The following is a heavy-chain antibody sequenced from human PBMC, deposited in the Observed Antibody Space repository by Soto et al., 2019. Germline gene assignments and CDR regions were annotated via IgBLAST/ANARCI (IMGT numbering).Heavy chain of an antibody. CDR3: AKAIGPVSGWYGYDY. CDR2: ISGSGGST. Sequence: GGSLRLSCAASGFTFSSYAMSWVRQAPGKGLEWVSAISGSGGSTYYADSVKGRFTISRDNSKNTLYLQMNSLRAEDTAVYYCAKAIGPVSGWYGYDYWGQGTLVTVSS. J-gene: IGHJ4*02. D-gene: IGHD6-19*01. CDR1: GFTFSSYA. V-gene: IGHV3-23*01.